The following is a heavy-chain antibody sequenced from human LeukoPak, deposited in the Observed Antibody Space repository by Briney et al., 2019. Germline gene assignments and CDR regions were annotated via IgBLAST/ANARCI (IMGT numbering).Heavy chain of an antibody. CDR3: ARDWKTNSFDY. V-gene: IGHV3-33*01. Sequence: GRSLTLSCAASEFTFTTYGMHWVRQAPGKGLEWVAFIYYDGSNIYYADYVKGRFTISRDISKNTLYLQMDSLRTEDTAIYYCARDWKTNSFDYWGQGTLVTVSS. D-gene: IGHD1-1*01. J-gene: IGHJ4*02. CDR1: EFTFTTYG. CDR2: IYYDGSNI.